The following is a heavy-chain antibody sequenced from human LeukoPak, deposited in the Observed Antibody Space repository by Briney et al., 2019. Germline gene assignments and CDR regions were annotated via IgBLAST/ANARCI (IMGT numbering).Heavy chain of an antibody. CDR2: INPNSGGT. D-gene: IGHD2-15*01. V-gene: IGHV1-2*02. CDR3: ARDRVYCSGGSCYNDAFDI. Sequence: ASVKVSCKASGYTFTGYYMHWVRQAPGQGLEWMGWINPNSGGTNYAQKFQGRVTMTRDTSISTAYMELSRLRSDDTAVYYCARDRVYCSGGSCYNDAFDIWGQGTMVTVSS. CDR1: GYTFTGYY. J-gene: IGHJ3*02.